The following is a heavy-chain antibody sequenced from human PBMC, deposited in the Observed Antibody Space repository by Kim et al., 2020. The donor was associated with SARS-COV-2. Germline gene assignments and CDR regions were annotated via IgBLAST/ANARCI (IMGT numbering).Heavy chain of an antibody. CDR1: GFTFSSYA. J-gene: IGHJ4*02. Sequence: GGSLRLSCAASGFTFSSYAMRWVRQAPGKGLEWVSAISGSGGSTYYADSVKGRFTISRDNSKNTLYLQMNSLRAEDTAIYYCAKDHYDFLSGYLRGPFGYWGQGTLVTVSS. V-gene: IGHV3-23*01. D-gene: IGHD3-3*01. CDR2: ISGSGGST. CDR3: AKDHYDFLSGYLRGPFGY.